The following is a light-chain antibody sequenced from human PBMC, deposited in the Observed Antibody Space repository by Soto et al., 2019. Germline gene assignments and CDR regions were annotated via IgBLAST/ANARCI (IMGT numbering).Light chain of an antibody. Sequence: EIVLTQSPGTLSLSPVERATLSCRASQSVSSANFAWYQQKPGQAPRLLIYGASSRATGIPDRFSGSGSGTVFTLTINMLERDDVEEYSCHQDGNAPQAFGQGTKVDIK. CDR1: QSVSSAN. J-gene: IGKJ1*01. V-gene: IGKV3-20*01. CDR3: HQDGNAPQA. CDR2: GAS.